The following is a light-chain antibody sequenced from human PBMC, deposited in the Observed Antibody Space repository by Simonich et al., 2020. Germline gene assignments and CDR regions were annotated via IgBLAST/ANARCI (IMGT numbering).Light chain of an antibody. Sequence: DIVMPPSPDSLAVSLGERATINCKSSQIVLYSSNNKYYLAWYQHKPGQPPKLLIYFASTRESGVPDRFSGSGSGTDFTLTISSLQAEDVAVYYCQQYYSTPPWTFGQGTKVEIK. V-gene: IGKV4-1*01. CDR2: FAS. J-gene: IGKJ1*01. CDR3: QQYYSTPPWT. CDR1: QIVLYSSNNKYY.